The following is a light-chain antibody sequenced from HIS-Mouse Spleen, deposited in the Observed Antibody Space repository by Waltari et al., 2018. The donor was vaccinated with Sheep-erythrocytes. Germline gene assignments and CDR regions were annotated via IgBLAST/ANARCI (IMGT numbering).Light chain of an antibody. V-gene: IGLV2-23*01. J-gene: IGLJ3*02. CDR3: CSYAGSSTPWV. Sequence: GQSITISCTGTSSDVGSYNLVSWYQQHPGNAPKLMIYEGSKRPSGVSNRFSGSKSGNTASLTISGLQAEDEADYYCCSYAGSSTPWVFGGGTKLTVL. CDR2: EGS. CDR1: SSDVGSYNL.